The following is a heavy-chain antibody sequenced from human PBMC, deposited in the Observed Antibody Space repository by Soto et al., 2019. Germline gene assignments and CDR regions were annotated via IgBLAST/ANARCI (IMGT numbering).Heavy chain of an antibody. V-gene: IGHV3-72*01. CDR1: GFTFSDHY. CDR2: IKNKANSYTT. Sequence: EVQLVGSGGGLVQPGGSLRLSCAASGFTFSDHYMDWVRQAPGKGLEWVGRIKNKANSYTTEYAASVKSRFTISRDDYKNSLDLQMNSLTTEDTAVYYCARVRLGVPTRLFDYWGQGTLVTVSS. CDR3: ARVRLGVPTRLFDY. D-gene: IGHD2-21*01. J-gene: IGHJ4*02.